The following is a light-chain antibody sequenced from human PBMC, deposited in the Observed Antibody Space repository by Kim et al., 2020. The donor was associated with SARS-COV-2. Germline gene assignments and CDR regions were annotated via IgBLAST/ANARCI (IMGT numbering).Light chain of an antibody. J-gene: IGKJ2*01. V-gene: IGKV2-30*02. CDR2: NIS. Sequence: DVAMTQSPLSLPVTLGQTASISCTSSQSLVHSDGRTYLNWFHQRPGQSPRRLIYNISNRDSGVPDRFSGSGSGTDFTLRISRVEAEDVGVYYCMQGTHWPPYTFGQGTKLEI. CDR3: MQGTHWPPYT. CDR1: QSLVHSDGRTY.